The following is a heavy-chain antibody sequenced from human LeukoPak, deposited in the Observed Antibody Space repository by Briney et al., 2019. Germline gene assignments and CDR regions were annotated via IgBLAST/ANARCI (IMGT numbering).Heavy chain of an antibody. CDR2: MSYDGSNK. D-gene: IGHD6-19*01. CDR1: GFTFNTYS. J-gene: IGHJ4*02. V-gene: IGHV3-30*04. CDR3: AKVYSSGWSLPFDY. Sequence: GGSLRLSCAASGFTFNTYSMHWVRQAPGKGLEWVVVMSYDGSNKYYADSVKGRFTISRDNSKTTLFLQMNSLRTEDTAVYYCAKVYSSGWSLPFDYWGQGTLVTVSS.